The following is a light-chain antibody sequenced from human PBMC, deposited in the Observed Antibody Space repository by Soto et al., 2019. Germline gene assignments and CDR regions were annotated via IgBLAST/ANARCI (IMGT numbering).Light chain of an antibody. J-gene: IGKJ1*01. V-gene: IGKV1-5*01. CDR3: QDYSPYSWT. CDR1: ESISSW. Sequence: NKMTQSPSTLSATVGDTVTITCRASESISSWLAWYQEKPGKAPNLLIYDASSLESGVPSRFSGSGSGTEFTLTISSLQPDDFATYYCQDYSPYSWTFGQGTKVDI. CDR2: DAS.